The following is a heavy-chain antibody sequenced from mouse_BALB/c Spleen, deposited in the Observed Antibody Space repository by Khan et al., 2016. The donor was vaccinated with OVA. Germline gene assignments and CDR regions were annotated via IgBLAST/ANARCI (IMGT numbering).Heavy chain of an antibody. D-gene: IGHD2-3*01. Sequence: QVQLKESGTELVRPGTSVKLSCKASGYAFTNYWLGWVQQRPGHGLEWIGNIYPGSGHTYYNEKFKVKATLTADKSSSTAYMQLSSLTSEDSAVYFCASAGGYSDYWYFDVWGAGTTVTVSS. V-gene: IGHV1-63*01. CDR1: GYAFTNYW. CDR2: IYPGSGHT. CDR3: ASAGGYSDYWYFDV. J-gene: IGHJ1*01.